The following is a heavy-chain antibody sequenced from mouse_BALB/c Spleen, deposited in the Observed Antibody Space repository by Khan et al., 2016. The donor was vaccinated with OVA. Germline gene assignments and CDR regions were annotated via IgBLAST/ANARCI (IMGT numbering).Heavy chain of an antibody. Sequence: QVQLKQSGAELVRPGVSVKISCKGSGYTFTDFAMHWVKQSHAKSLEWIGVISTYYGDANYNQNFKGKATMTVDKSSSTAYMELARLTSEDSAIYYCVRGSGYYLFAYWGQGTLVTVSA. D-gene: IGHD2-3*01. CDR3: VRGSGYYLFAY. CDR1: GYTFTDFA. J-gene: IGHJ3*01. CDR2: ISTYYGDA. V-gene: IGHV1S137*01.